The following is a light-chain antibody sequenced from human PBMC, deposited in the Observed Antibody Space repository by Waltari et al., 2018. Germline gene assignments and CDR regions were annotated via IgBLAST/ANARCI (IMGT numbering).Light chain of an antibody. V-gene: IGKV2D-29*01. J-gene: IGKJ4*01. CDR1: SHQQSDGKTY. Sequence: SHQQSDGKTYLNLYLHKPGQPPRLLIYEASKRFSGAPDRLSGSGSGTDFTLRISRVEAEDVGVYYCMQTLRLPSFSFGGGTKVEIK. CDR3: MQTLRLPSFS. CDR2: EAS.